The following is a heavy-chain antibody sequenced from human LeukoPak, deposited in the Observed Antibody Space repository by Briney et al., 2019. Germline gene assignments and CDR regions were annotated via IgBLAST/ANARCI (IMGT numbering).Heavy chain of an antibody. CDR1: GFTFSSYS. Sequence: PGGSLRLSCAASGFTFSSYSMNWVRQAPGKGLEWVSSISSSSSYIYYADSVKGRFTISRDNAKNSLYLQMNSLRAEDTAVYYCASGGGDCSSSNCYSAYWGQGTLVTVSS. CDR3: ASGGGDCSSSNCYSAY. D-gene: IGHD2-2*02. CDR2: ISSSSSYI. V-gene: IGHV3-21*01. J-gene: IGHJ4*02.